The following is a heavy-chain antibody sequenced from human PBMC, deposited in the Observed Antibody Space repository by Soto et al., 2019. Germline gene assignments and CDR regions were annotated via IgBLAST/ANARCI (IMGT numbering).Heavy chain of an antibody. CDR3: ATQEVGGSYVYTFDP. J-gene: IGHJ5*02. CDR1: GGSITSSSYY. V-gene: IGHV4-39*01. D-gene: IGHD1-26*01. Sequence: SETLSLTCTVSGGSITSSSYYWGWIRQPPGKGLEWIGSIYYSGSTYYNPSLKSRVTISVDTSKNQFSLKLSSVTTADTAVYYCATQEVGGSYVYTFDPWGQGTLVTVSS. CDR2: IYYSGST.